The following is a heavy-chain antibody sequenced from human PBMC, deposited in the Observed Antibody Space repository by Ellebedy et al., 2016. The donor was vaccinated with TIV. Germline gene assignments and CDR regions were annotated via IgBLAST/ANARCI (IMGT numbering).Heavy chain of an antibody. CDR1: GFTFSNYW. V-gene: IGHV3-7*04. Sequence: GESLKISCAASGFTFSNYWMSWVRQAPGKGLEWVANIKQGGSEKYYVDSVKGRFTISRDDAKKSLYLQMNSLRADDTAVYYCARGGSYAAGVNYWGQGTLVTVSS. CDR2: IKQGGSEK. J-gene: IGHJ4*02. CDR3: ARGGSYAAGVNY. D-gene: IGHD1-26*01.